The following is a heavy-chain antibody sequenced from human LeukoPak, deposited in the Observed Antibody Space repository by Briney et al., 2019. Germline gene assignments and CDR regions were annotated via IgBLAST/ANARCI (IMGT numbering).Heavy chain of an antibody. CDR2: FDPEDGET. CDR3: ATVNLRQLGNYFDY. D-gene: IGHD1-1*01. J-gene: IGHJ4*02. Sequence: ASVKVSCKASGYTFTSYGISWVRQAPGKGLEWMGGFDPEDGETIYAQKFQGRVTMTEDTSTDTAYMELSSLRSEDTAVYYCATVNLRQLGNYFDYWGQGTLVTVSS. CDR1: GYTFTSYG. V-gene: IGHV1-24*01.